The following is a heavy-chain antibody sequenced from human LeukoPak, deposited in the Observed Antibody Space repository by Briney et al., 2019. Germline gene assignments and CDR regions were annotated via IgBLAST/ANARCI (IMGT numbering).Heavy chain of an antibody. D-gene: IGHD3-10*01. CDR1: GGSFSGYY. CDR3: ARDRVLLWFGELLPQAFDI. V-gene: IGHV4-34*01. J-gene: IGHJ3*02. Sequence: PSETLSLTCAVYGGSFSGYYWSWIRQPPGKGLEWIGEINHSGSTNYNPSLKSRVTISVDTSKNQFSLKLSSVTAADTAVYYCARDRVLLWFGELLPQAFDIWGQGTMVTVSS. CDR2: INHSGST.